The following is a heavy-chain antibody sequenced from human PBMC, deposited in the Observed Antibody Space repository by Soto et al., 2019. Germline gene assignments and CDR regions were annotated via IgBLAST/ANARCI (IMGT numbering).Heavy chain of an antibody. V-gene: IGHV5-51*01. CDR1: GYTFTDYW. Sequence: GESLKISCKGSGYTFTDYWIGWVRQLPGKGLEWMGIIYPGDSDTRYSPSFQGHVTITVDKSTSTAYLQWNTLKASDTAMYYCARHSSNFRYYYYAMGVWGKGTTVTVSS. J-gene: IGHJ6*04. CDR3: ARHSSNFRYYYYAMGV. CDR2: IYPGDSDT. D-gene: IGHD6-19*01.